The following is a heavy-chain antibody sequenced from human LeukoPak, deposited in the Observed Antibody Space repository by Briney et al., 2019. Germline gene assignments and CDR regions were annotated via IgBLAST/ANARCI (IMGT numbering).Heavy chain of an antibody. CDR3: ARDRRDGYNYPYYYYMDV. Sequence: GGSLRLSCAASGFTFSSYAMSWVRQAPGKGLEWVSAISGSGGSTYYADSVKGRFTISRDNSKNTLYLQMNSLRAEDTAVYYCARDRRDGYNYPYYYYMDVWGKGTTVTISS. D-gene: IGHD5-24*01. CDR2: ISGSGGST. V-gene: IGHV3-23*01. CDR1: GFTFSSYA. J-gene: IGHJ6*03.